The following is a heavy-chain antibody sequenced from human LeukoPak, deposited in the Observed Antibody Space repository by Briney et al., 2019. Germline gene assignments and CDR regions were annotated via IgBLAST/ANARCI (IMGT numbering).Heavy chain of an antibody. CDR2: IYYSGST. CDR3: ARGSSGWYGGYFDY. J-gene: IGHJ4*02. Sequence: SETLSLTCTVSGGSISSGGYYWSWIRQHPGKGLEWIGYIYYSGSTYYNPSLKSRVTISVDTSKNQFSLKLSSVTAADTAVYYCARGSSGWYGGYFDYWGQGTLVSVSS. V-gene: IGHV4-31*03. CDR1: GGSISSGGYY. D-gene: IGHD6-19*01.